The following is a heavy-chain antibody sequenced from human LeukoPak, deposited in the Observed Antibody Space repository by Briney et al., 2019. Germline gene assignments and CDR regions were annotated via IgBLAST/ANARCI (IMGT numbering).Heavy chain of an antibody. CDR2: IKQDGSEK. J-gene: IGHJ6*04. Sequence: QPGGSLRLSCAASGLTFSSYWMSWVRQAPGKGLEWVANIKQDGSEKYYVDSVKGRFTISRDNAKNSLYLQMNSLRAEDTAVYYCARDLLWFGEVMDVWGKGTTVTVSS. CDR1: GLTFSSYW. V-gene: IGHV3-7*01. CDR3: ARDLLWFGEVMDV. D-gene: IGHD3-10*01.